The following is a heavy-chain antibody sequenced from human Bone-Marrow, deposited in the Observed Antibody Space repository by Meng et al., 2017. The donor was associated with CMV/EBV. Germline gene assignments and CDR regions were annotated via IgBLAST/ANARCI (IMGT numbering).Heavy chain of an antibody. CDR1: GFNFSSYD. V-gene: IGHV3-13*01. CDR3: ARDSPLVRGAPDY. CDR2: IGTIADT. Sequence: GESLKISCTASGFNFSSYDFHWVRQGTGKGLEWVSGIGTIADTFYSDSVKGRFTISRDNAKDTLYLQMNSLRAEDTAVYYCARDSPLVRGAPDYWGQGTLVTVSS. J-gene: IGHJ4*02. D-gene: IGHD3-10*01.